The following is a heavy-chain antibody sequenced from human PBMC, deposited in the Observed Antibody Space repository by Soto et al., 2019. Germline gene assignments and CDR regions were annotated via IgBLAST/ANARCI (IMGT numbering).Heavy chain of an antibody. CDR2: ISSDGSST. CDR1: GFTFSSYW. CDR3: ARMDNILTGYGGDY. V-gene: IGHV3-74*01. D-gene: IGHD3-9*01. J-gene: IGHJ4*02. Sequence: GGSLRLSCAASGFTFSSYWMHWVRQAPGKGLVWVSRISSDGSSTSYADSVKGRFTISRDNAKNTLYLQMNSLRAEDTAVYYCARMDNILTGYGGDYGGQGTLVTVSS.